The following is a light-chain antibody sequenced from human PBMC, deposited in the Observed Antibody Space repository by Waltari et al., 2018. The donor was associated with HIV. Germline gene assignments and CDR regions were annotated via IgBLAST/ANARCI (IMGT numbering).Light chain of an antibody. J-gene: IGKJ1*01. CDR3: QQYYSTPT. V-gene: IGKV4-1*01. CDR1: QSVLYSSNNKNY. CDR2: WAS. Sequence: DIVMTQSPDSLVVSLGERATINCKSSQSVLYSSNNKNYLAWYQQKPGHPPKLLIYWASTRESGVPDRFSGSGSGTDFTLTISSLQAEDVAVYYCQQYYSTPTFGQGTKVEIK.